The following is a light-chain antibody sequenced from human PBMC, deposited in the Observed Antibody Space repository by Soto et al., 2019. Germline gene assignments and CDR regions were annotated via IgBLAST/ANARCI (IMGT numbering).Light chain of an antibody. CDR3: QRSYSAS. V-gene: IGKV1-39*01. Sequence: DIQMTQSPSSLSPSVGDRVTITCRASQSISSYLNWYQQKPGKAPNLLIYAASSLQSGVPSRFSGSGSGTDFTLTISSLLPEDFATYYCQRSYSASFGGGTKGDIK. J-gene: IGKJ4*01. CDR1: QSISSY. CDR2: AAS.